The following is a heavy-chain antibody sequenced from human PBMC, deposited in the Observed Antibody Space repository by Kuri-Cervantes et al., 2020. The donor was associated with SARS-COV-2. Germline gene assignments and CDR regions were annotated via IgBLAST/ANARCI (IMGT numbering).Heavy chain of an antibody. CDR2: ISGSGAST. V-gene: IGHV3-74*01. J-gene: IGHJ4*02. D-gene: IGHD1-1*01. CDR3: VRDGDHWNFDY. Sequence: GESLKISCAASGFTFSSYWMHWVRQAPGKGLEWVSGISGSGASTFYGDSVKGRLTVSRDNSKKMLYLQMNSLRAEDTAVYYCVRDGDHWNFDYWGQGTLVTVSS. CDR1: GFTFSSYW.